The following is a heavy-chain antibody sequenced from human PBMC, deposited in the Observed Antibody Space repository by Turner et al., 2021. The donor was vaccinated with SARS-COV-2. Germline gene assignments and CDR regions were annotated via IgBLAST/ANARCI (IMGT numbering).Heavy chain of an antibody. D-gene: IGHD5-18*01. CDR2: INHSGST. V-gene: IGHV4-34*01. CDR3: ARGGGYSYGALDY. CDR1: GGSFSGYY. J-gene: IGHJ4*02. Sequence: QVQLQQWGAGLLKPSETLSLTCAVYGGSFSGYYWSWIRQPPGKGLEWIGEINHSGSTNYNPSLKSRVTISVDTSKNQFSLKLSSVTAADTAVYYCARGGGYSYGALDYWGQGTLVTVSS.